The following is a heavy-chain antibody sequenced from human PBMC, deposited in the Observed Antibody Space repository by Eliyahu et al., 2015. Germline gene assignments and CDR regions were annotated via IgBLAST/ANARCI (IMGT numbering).Heavy chain of an antibody. J-gene: IGHJ3*02. D-gene: IGHD3-16*01. CDR3: AKWGARDAFDI. CDR2: ISGSGGST. V-gene: IGHV3-23*01. CDR1: GXTFSSXA. Sequence: EVQLLESGGGLVQPGGSXXXSCXASGXTFSSXAMSWVRQAPGXGLEWVSAISGSGGSTYYADSXKGRFTISRDNSKNTLYLQMNSLRAEDTAVYYCAKWGARDAFDIWGQGTMVTVSS.